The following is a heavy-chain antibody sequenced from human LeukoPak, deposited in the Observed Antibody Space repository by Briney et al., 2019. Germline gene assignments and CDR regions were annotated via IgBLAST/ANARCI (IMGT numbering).Heavy chain of an antibody. CDR3: ARAPPYYYGSGSLGSYHYGMDV. V-gene: IGHV4-61*02. Sequence: SQTLSLTCTVSGGPITSGTYYWSWIRQPAGKGLEWIGRISPSGSTSSNPSLKSRVSISVDTSKNQFSLKLGSVTAADTAMYYCARAPPYYYGSGSLGSYHYGMDVWGQGTTVTVSS. J-gene: IGHJ6*02. CDR2: ISPSGST. D-gene: IGHD3-10*01. CDR1: GGPITSGTYY.